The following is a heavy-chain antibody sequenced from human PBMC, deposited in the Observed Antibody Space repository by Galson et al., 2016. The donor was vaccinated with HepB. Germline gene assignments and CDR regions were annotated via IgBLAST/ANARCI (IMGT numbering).Heavy chain of an antibody. J-gene: IGHJ4*02. CDR2: LNPNNGDT. D-gene: IGHD6-19*01. V-gene: IGHV1-2*02. Sequence: SVKVSCKASGYTFTGYYIHWMRQAPGQGLEWMGWLNPNNGDTDYAQKFQGRVSMTRDTSISTTYMELNSLTSDDTAVYYCARGGTYSSPANPGDYWGRGTLVTVSS. CDR3: ARGGTYSSPANPGDY. CDR1: GYTFTGYY.